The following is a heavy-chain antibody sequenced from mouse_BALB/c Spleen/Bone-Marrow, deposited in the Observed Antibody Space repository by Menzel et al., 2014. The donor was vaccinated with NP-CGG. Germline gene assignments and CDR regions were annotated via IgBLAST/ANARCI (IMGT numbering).Heavy chain of an antibody. V-gene: IGHV7-3*02. J-gene: IGHJ1*01. CDR1: GFTFTDYY. CDR2: IRNKANGYTT. CDR3: ARDIINTIYWYFDV. Sequence: EVNVVESGGGLVQPGGSLRLSCATSGFTFTDYYMSWVRQPPGKALEWLGFIRNKANGYTTEYSASVKGRFTISRDNSQSILYLQMNTLRADDSATYYCARDIINTIYWYFDVWGAGTTVTVSS. D-gene: IGHD5-1-1*01.